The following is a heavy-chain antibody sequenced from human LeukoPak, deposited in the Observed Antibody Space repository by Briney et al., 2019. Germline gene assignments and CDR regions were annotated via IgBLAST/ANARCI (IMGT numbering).Heavy chain of an antibody. J-gene: IGHJ4*02. CDR1: GFTFSDYY. CDR3: AKWKYSNSGIDDY. Sequence: GGSLRLSCAASGFTFSDYYMSWIRQAPGKGLEWVSYISSSGSTIYYADSVKGRFTISRDNSKNMLYLQMNSLRAEDTAVYYCAKWKYSNSGIDDYWGQGTLVTVSS. CDR2: ISSSGSTI. D-gene: IGHD6-6*01. V-gene: IGHV3-11*01.